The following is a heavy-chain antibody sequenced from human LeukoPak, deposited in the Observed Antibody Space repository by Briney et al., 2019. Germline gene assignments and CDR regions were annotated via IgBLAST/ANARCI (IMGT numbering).Heavy chain of an antibody. CDR1: GFAFSSYA. CDR3: ARGAESPHAFDI. J-gene: IGHJ3*02. Sequence: GGSLRLSCAASGFAFSSYAMSWVRQAPGKGLEWVSAISGSGGSTYYADSVKGRFTISRDNSKNTLYLQMNSLRAEDTAVYYCARGAESPHAFDIWGQGTMVTVSS. V-gene: IGHV3-23*01. CDR2: ISGSGGST.